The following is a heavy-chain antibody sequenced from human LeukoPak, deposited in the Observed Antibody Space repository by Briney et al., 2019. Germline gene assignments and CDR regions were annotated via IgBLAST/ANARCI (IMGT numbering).Heavy chain of an antibody. CDR2: IRRKAYGATI. CDR1: GFIFGDHA. CDR3: ARGPILLWIHNGMDV. J-gene: IGHJ6*02. V-gene: IGHV3-49*04. Sequence: SLRLSCAGYGFIFGDHATSWVRQAPGKGLEWVGFIRRKAYGATIEYAASVEGRFTISRDDSKGIAYLQMNSLETEDTAVCYCARGPILLWIHNGMDVWGPGTTVTVSS. D-gene: IGHD3-10*01.